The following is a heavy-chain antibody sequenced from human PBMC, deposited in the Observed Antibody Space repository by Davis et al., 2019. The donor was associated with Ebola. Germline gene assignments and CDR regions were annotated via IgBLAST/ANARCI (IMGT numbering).Heavy chain of an antibody. CDR3: ARQASWYGFDY. V-gene: IGHV4-39*01. D-gene: IGHD6-13*01. CDR2: IYYSRST. CDR1: GGSISSSSYY. Sequence: SETLSLTCTVSGGSISSSSYYWGWIRQPPGKGLEWIGSIYYSRSTYYNPSLKSRVTISVDTSKNQFSLKLSSVTAADTAVYYCARQASWYGFDYWGQGTLVTVSS. J-gene: IGHJ4*02.